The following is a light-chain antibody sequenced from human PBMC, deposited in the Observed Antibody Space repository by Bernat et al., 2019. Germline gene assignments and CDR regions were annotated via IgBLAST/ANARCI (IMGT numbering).Light chain of an antibody. CDR2: AAS. V-gene: IGKV1-33*01. J-gene: IGKJ2*01. CDR1: QDISNY. Sequence: DIQMTQSPSSLSASVGDRVTITCQASQDISNYLNWYQQKPGKAPNLLIYAASNLEIGVPSRFSGSGSGTDFTFTISSLQPEDIATYYCLQYANVPYTFGQGTKLEIK. CDR3: LQYANVPYT.